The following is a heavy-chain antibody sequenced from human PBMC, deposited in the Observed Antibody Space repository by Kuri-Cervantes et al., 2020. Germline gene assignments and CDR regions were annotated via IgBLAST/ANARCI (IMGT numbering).Heavy chain of an antibody. J-gene: IGHJ6*02. V-gene: IGHV4-59*05. CDR3: ARHVIWDYYYGMDV. CDR1: GGSISSYY. CDR2: IYYSGST. D-gene: IGHD3-16*02. Sequence: SETLSLTCTVSGGSISSYYWSWIRQPAGKGLEWIGSIYYSGSTYYNPSLKSRVTISVDTSKNQFSLKLSSVTAADTAVYYCARHVIWDYYYGMDVWGQGTTVTVSS.